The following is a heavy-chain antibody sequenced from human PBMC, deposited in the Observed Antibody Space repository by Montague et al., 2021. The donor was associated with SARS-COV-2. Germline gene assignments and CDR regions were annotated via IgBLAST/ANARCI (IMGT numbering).Heavy chain of an antibody. CDR3: ARERYSFSLTRGSNWFDP. J-gene: IGHJ5*02. D-gene: IGHD3-9*01. Sequence: SETLSLTCAVYGGSFSGYDWSWIRQPPGKGLEWIGEINHSGSTNYNPSLKSRVTISVDTSKNQFSLKLSSVTAADTAVYYCARERYSFSLTRGSNWFDPWGQGTLVTVSS. V-gene: IGHV4-34*01. CDR2: INHSGST. CDR1: GGSFSGYD.